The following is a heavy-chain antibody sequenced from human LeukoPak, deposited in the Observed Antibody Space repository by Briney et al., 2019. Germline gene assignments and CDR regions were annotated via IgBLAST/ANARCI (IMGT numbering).Heavy chain of an antibody. Sequence: EASVKVSCKASGYTFTDFYMHWVRQAPGQGLEWMGWINPNSGGTNYAQKFQGRVTMTRDTSISTAYMELSSLRSDDTAVYYCARGHGSYYYYMDVWGKGTTVTVSS. V-gene: IGHV1-2*02. CDR2: INPNSGGT. CDR1: GYTFTDFY. CDR3: ARGHGSYYYYMDV. J-gene: IGHJ6*03. D-gene: IGHD3-10*01.